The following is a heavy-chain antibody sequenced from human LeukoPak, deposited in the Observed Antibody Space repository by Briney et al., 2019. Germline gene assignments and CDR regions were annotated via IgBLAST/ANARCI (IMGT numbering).Heavy chain of an antibody. D-gene: IGHD6-13*01. V-gene: IGHV3-11*04. Sequence: GGSLRLSCAASGFTFSDYYMSWIRQAPGKGLEWVSYISSSGSTIYYADSVKGRFTISRDNSKNTLYLQMNSLRAEDTAVYYCASEGSSSSWPYFDYWGQGTLVTVSS. CDR3: ASEGSSSSWPYFDY. CDR2: ISSSGSTI. J-gene: IGHJ4*02. CDR1: GFTFSDYY.